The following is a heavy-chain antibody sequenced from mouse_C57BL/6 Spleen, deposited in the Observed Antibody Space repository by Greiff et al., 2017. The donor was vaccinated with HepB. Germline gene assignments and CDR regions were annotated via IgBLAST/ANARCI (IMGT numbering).Heavy chain of an antibody. CDR3: ARGKLRLNYFDY. CDR2: INPGSGGT. J-gene: IGHJ2*01. Sequence: VQLQQSGAELVRPGTSVKVSCKASGYAFTNYLIEWVKQRPGQGLEWIGVINPGSGGTNYNEKFKGKATLTADKSSSTAYLQLSSLTSADSAVYFCARGKLRLNYFDYWGQGTTLTVSS. D-gene: IGHD3-2*02. V-gene: IGHV1-54*01. CDR1: GYAFTNYL.